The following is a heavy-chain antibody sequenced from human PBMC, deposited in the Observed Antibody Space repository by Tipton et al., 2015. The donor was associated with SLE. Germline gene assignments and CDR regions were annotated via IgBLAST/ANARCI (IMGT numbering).Heavy chain of an antibody. V-gene: IGHV4-4*07. D-gene: IGHD2-8*01. CDR2: IYFSGNT. Sequence: TLSLTCTVSGGSISNYYWSWIRQPAGKGLEWIGRIYFSGNTNYNPSLKSRVSMSVDTSKNHFSLKLSSVTAADTAVYYCARHDTNYGRNWFDPWGQGTLVTVSS. CDR3: ARHDTNYGRNWFDP. J-gene: IGHJ5*02. CDR1: GGSISNYY.